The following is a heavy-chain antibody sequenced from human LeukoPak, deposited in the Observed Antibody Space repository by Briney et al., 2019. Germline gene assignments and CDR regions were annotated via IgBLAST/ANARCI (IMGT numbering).Heavy chain of an antibody. D-gene: IGHD4-17*01. CDR1: GGSISSSSYY. J-gene: IGHJ4*02. Sequence: ASETLSLTCTVSGGSISSSSYYWDWIPEPPGKGLEWIGSIYYSGITYYNPSLKSRVTISVDTSRSQFSLKLSSVTGADTGVYYCGRRETTVTSYFDYWGQGTLVTVS. V-gene: IGHV4-39*01. CDR3: GRRETTVTSYFDY. CDR2: IYYSGIT.